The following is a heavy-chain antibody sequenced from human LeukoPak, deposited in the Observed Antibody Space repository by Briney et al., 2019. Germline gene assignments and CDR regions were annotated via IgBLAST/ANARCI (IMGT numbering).Heavy chain of an antibody. V-gene: IGHV3-33*08. D-gene: IGHD3-3*01. CDR1: RFTFSNYP. Sequence: GGSLRLSCAASRFTFSNYPMHWVRQAPGKGLEWVAVIWYDGSNKYYADSVKGRFTISRDNSKNTLYLQMNSLRAEDTAVYYCARRFGVVTGLDYWGQGTLVTVSS. J-gene: IGHJ4*02. CDR2: IWYDGSNK. CDR3: ARRFGVVTGLDY.